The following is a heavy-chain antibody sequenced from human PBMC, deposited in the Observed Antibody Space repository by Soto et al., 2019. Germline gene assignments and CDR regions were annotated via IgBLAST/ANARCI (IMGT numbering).Heavy chain of an antibody. D-gene: IGHD1-7*01. CDR1: GFTFSSYG. J-gene: IGHJ4*02. Sequence: QVQLVESGGGVVQPGRSLRLSCAASGFTFSSYGMHWVRQAPGKGLERVAVIWYDGSNKYYADSVKGRFTISRDNSKNTLYLQMNSLRAEDTAVYYCARDFPNYGSAFDYWGQGTLVTVSS. V-gene: IGHV3-33*01. CDR3: ARDFPNYGSAFDY. CDR2: IWYDGSNK.